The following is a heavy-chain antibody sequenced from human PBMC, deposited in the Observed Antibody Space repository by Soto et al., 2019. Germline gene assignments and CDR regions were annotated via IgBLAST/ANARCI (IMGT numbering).Heavy chain of an antibody. Sequence: QVQLVQSGAEVKKPGSSVRVSCKASGGPFNRYSIIWVRQAPGQGLEWMGGIIPKIDIGKYAQKFQDRLTITADEVTSTAYMEMSSLRYDDTAVYYCATGTSSWNGYYDFWGQGTLLTVSS. D-gene: IGHD3-3*01. J-gene: IGHJ4*02. CDR1: GGPFNRYS. CDR3: ATGTSSWNGYYDF. CDR2: IIPKIDIG. V-gene: IGHV1-69*01.